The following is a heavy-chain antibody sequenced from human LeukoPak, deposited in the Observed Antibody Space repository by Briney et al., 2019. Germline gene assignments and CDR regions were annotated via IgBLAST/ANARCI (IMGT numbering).Heavy chain of an antibody. D-gene: IGHD4-11*01. V-gene: IGHV3-30*18. J-gene: IGHJ5*02. Sequence: PGRSLRLSCAASGFTFSSYGMNWVRPAPGKGLEWVAVISYHGNNKYYADSVKGRFTISRDNSKNTLYLQMNSLGAEDTAVYYCAKDPLIYSNPTWFDPWGQGTLVTVSS. CDR3: AKDPLIYSNPTWFDP. CDR1: GFTFSSYG. CDR2: ISYHGNNK.